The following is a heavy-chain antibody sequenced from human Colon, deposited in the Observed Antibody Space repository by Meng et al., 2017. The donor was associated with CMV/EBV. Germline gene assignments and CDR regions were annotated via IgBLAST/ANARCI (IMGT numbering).Heavy chain of an antibody. D-gene: IGHD2-8*02. CDR1: GLPFNKSA. CDR3: ARVGSTGGLDY. J-gene: IGHJ4*02. CDR2: IRSGGTYI. V-gene: IGHV3-21*01. Sequence: CVASGLPFNKSAMHWVRQAPAKGLEWVASIRSGGTYIHYADSVKGRFTISRDNAKTSVYLQMDNLTGEDTAIYFCARVGSTGGLDYWGQGTLVTVSS.